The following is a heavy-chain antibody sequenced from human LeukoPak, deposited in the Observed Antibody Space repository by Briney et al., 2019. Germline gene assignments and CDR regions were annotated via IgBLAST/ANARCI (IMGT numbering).Heavy chain of an antibody. V-gene: IGHV1-8*03. Sequence: GASVKVSCKASGYTFTTLDINWVRQATGQGLEWMGWINPKSGNTGYAQKFQGRVTITRDTSISTAYMELSSLRSEDTAVYYCARDPYLSGYDTHFDYWGQGTLVTVSS. CDR2: INPKSGNT. J-gene: IGHJ4*02. CDR1: GYTFTTLD. D-gene: IGHD5-12*01. CDR3: ARDPYLSGYDTHFDY.